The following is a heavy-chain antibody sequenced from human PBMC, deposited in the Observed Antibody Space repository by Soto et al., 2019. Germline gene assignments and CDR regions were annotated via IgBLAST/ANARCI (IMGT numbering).Heavy chain of an antibody. CDR2: IIPMPGIA. Sequence: QVQLVQSEAEVKKPGSSVKVSCKASGDTFSSHTFSWVRQAPGQGLEWMGRIIPMPGIANYAQKFQGRVTSTADISTASAHMELTSLKTDDTAVYYCAREENGDLGDYWGQGTLVTVSS. CDR1: GDTFSSHT. J-gene: IGHJ4*02. V-gene: IGHV1-69*08. D-gene: IGHD4-17*01. CDR3: AREENGDLGDY.